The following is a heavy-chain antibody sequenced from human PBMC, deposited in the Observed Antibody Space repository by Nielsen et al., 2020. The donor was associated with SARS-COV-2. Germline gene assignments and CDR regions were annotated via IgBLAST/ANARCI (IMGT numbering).Heavy chain of an antibody. CDR2: IIPILGIA. J-gene: IGHJ4*02. CDR1: GGTFSSYA. CDR3: ASYMGLSSWYEIDY. V-gene: IGHV1-69*04. D-gene: IGHD6-13*01. Sequence: SVKVSCKASGGTFSSYAISWVGQAPGQGLEWMGRIIPILGIANYAQKFQGRVTITADKSTSTAYMELSSLRSEDTAVYYCASYMGLSSWYEIDYWGQGTLVTVSS.